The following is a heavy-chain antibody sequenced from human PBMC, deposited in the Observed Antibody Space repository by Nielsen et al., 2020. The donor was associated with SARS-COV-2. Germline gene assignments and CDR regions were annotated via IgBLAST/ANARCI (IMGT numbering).Heavy chain of an antibody. D-gene: IGHD7-27*01. J-gene: IGHJ6*02. Sequence: GGSLRLSCTTSGFTFGDYAMSWVRQAAGKGLEWVSVIYSDDSASYADSVKGRFTVSRDNFKNMLFLQMNSLRAEDTGVYYCVRDNWGRMDVWGQGTTVTVSS. CDR3: VRDNWGRMDV. CDR2: IYSDDSA. CDR1: GFTFGDYA. V-gene: IGHV3-66*01.